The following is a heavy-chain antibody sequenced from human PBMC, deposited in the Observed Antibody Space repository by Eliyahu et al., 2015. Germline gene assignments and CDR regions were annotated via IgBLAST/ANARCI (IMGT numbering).Heavy chain of an antibody. J-gene: IGHJ3*02. CDR2: IRSKNAGGTT. Sequence: EVRLVESGGGLVKPGESLRISCXAXGFXFNNXGLAWVRQPPGKGLEWVGRIRSKNAGGTTDYAAPVEGRFLISRDDVENTLYLQMSSLKTEDTAIYYCTTDIKGTLLSSAFEIWGRGTMVTVS. CDR1: GFXFNNXG. V-gene: IGHV3-15*01. CDR3: TTDIKGTLLSSAFEI. D-gene: IGHD2-15*01.